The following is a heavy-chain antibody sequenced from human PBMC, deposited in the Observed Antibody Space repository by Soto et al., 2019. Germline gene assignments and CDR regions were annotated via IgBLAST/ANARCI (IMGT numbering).Heavy chain of an antibody. Sequence: GGSLRLSCAASGFTFSSYAMSWVRQAPGKGLEWVSAISGSGGSTYYADSVKGRFTISRDNSKNTLYLQMNSLRAEDTAVYYRANPPLHPRLAVYGTHVRDKGPMVTRSS. V-gene: IGHV3-23*01. D-gene: IGHD6-19*01. J-gene: IGHJ6*04. CDR2: ISGSGGST. CDR1: GFTFSSYA. CDR3: ANPPLHPRLAVYGTHV.